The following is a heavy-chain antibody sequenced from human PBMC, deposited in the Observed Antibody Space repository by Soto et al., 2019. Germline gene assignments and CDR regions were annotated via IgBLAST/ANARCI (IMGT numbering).Heavy chain of an antibody. Sequence: SETLSLTCNVSGGSSYTYCCNWIRQSPGQGLEWIGYISDGVSTNYTPSLKSRVTISVDTSKKQVSLKLSSVSAPDTARYFCAGYCRRSSCPEDHYFSLEGCGQGTRVIVAS. CDR2: ISDGVST. D-gene: IGHD2-2*01. J-gene: IGHJ4*03. CDR1: GGSSYTYC. V-gene: IGHV4-59*01. CDR3: AGYCRRSSCPEDHYFSLEG.